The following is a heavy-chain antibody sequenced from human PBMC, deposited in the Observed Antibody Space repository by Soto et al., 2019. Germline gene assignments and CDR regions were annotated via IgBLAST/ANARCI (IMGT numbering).Heavy chain of an antibody. CDR2: IYYDGSNK. D-gene: IGHD2-2*01. CDR3: ARDPSAYCSSTSCYLGRFDH. CDR1: GFTFGTYG. Sequence: GGSLRLSCAASGFTFGTYGMHWVRQAPGKGLEWVAFIYYDGSNKYYADSVKGRFTISRDNFKNTLYLQMSSLRAEDTAVYYCARDPSAYCSSTSCYLGRFDHWGQGTLVTVSS. V-gene: IGHV3-33*01. J-gene: IGHJ4*02.